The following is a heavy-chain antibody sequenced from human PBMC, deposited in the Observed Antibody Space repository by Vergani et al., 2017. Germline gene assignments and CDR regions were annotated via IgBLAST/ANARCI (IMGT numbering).Heavy chain of an antibody. J-gene: IGHJ3*02. V-gene: IGHV1-46*03. D-gene: IGHD6-19*01. CDR1: GYTFTSYY. CDR3: ARGYRAVGGTYKTHRGAFDI. CDR2: INPSGGST. Sequence: QVQLVQSGAEVKKPGASVKVSCKASGYTFTSYYMHWVRQAPGQGLEWMGIINPSGGSTSYAQKFQGRVTMTRDTSTSTVYMELSSLRSEDTAVYYCARGYRAVGGTYKTHRGAFDIWGQGTMVTVSS.